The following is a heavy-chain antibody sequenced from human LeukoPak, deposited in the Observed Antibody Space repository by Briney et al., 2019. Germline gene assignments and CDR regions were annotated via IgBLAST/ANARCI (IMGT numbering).Heavy chain of an antibody. V-gene: IGHV3-48*03. Sequence: GGSLRLSCPASGFIFSGYEMNWVRQAPGKGLEWVSYISSSGTTRYYADSVKGRFTISRDNAKNSLYLQMNSLRDEDTAVYYCARGSSLGGSWFDPWGQGTLVTVSS. D-gene: IGHD2-2*01. CDR2: ISSSGTTR. CDR1: GFIFSGYE. CDR3: ARGSSLGGSWFDP. J-gene: IGHJ5*02.